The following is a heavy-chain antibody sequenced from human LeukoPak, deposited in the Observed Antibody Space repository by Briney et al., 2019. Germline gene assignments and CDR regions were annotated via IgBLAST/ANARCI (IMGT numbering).Heavy chain of an antibody. J-gene: IGHJ4*02. CDR3: ARDPLRRGTSYLDN. CDR1: GFNFRSFG. CDR2: VSFERNDK. Sequence: PGGSLRLSCAAPGFNFRSFGFHWVRQAPGKGLEWLAIVSFERNDKYYADSVKGRFTISGDESKNTLYLQMNSLRSEDTAVYYCARDPLRRGTSYLDNWGQGTLVTVAS. D-gene: IGHD1-26*01. V-gene: IGHV3-30*03.